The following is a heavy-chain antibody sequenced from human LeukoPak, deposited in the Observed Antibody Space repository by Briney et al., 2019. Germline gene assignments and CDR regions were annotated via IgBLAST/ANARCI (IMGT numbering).Heavy chain of an antibody. CDR1: GGSFSGYY. J-gene: IGHJ4*02. D-gene: IGHD2-2*01. Sequence: PSETLSLTCAVYGGSFSGYYWSWIRQPPGKGLEWIGEINHSGSTNYNPSLKSRVTISVDTSKNQFSLKLSSVTAADTAVYYCARTGYCSSTSCYSNSWGQGTLVTVSS. V-gene: IGHV4-34*01. CDR3: ARTGYCSSTSCYSNS. CDR2: INHSGST.